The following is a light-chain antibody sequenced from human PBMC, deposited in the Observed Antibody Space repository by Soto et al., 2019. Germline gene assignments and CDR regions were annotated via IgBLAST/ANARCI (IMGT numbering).Light chain of an antibody. Sequence: DIQMTQSPSTLSASVGDRVTITCRASQSISSWLAWYQQKPGKAPNLLIYDASSLQCGVPSRFSGSGSGTEFTLTISSLQPDDFATYYCQQYNSYSTFGQGTKVEIK. CDR2: DAS. V-gene: IGKV1-5*01. CDR3: QQYNSYST. J-gene: IGKJ1*01. CDR1: QSISSW.